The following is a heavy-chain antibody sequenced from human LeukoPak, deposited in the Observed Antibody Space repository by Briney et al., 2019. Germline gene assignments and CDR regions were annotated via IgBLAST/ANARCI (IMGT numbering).Heavy chain of an antibody. D-gene: IGHD3-22*01. CDR2: IYYSGST. CDR1: GGSISSSSYY. CDR3: ARQHRTTMIVVVINFIDY. J-gene: IGHJ4*02. Sequence: PSETLSLTCTVSGGSISSSSYYWGWIRQPPGKGLEWIGSIYYSGSTYYNPSLKSRVTISVDTSKNQFSLKLSSVTAADTAVYYCARQHRTTMIVVVINFIDYWGQGTLVTFSS. V-gene: IGHV4-39*01.